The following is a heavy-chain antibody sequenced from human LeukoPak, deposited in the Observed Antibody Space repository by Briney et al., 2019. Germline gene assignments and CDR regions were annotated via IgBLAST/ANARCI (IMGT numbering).Heavy chain of an antibody. D-gene: IGHD2-15*01. J-gene: IGHJ2*01. CDR2: IYYSGTT. CDR3: ARVGYCSHGSCLRLDWYFDL. V-gene: IGHV4-59*01. CDR1: GGSISSYY. Sequence: PSETLSLICTVSGGSISSYYWSWIRQSPGKGLEWIGYIYYSGTTNYNPSLKSRVSISVDTSKNQFSLKLSSVTAADTAVYHCARVGYCSHGSCLRLDWYFDLWGRGTLVTVSS.